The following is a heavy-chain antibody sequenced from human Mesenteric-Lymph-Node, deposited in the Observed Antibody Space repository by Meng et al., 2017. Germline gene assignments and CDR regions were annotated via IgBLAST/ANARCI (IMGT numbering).Heavy chain of an antibody. CDR1: DYSISSGYY. Sequence: SETLSLTCTVSDYSISSGYYWGWIRQPPGKGLEWIGSVFHSGSTSYNLSLKSRVTISVDTSTNQFSLKLTSVTAADTAVYCCARVNRWGLDCSGATCYFGYFDYWGQGTLVTVSS. CDR2: VFHSGST. V-gene: IGHV4-38-2*02. J-gene: IGHJ4*02. CDR3: ARVNRWGLDCSGATCYFGYFDY. D-gene: IGHD2-2*01.